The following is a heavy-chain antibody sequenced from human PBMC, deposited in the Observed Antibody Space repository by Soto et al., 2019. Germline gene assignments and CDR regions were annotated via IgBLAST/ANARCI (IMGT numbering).Heavy chain of an antibody. J-gene: IGHJ6*02. D-gene: IGHD1-26*01. V-gene: IGHV4-34*01. CDR1: GGSFSGYY. CDR2: INHSGST. CDR3: ARVEATRYYGMDV. Sequence: KASETLSLTCAVYGGSFSGYYWSWIRQPPGKGLEWIGEINHSGSTNSNPSLKSRVTISVDTSKNQFSLKLSSVTAADTAVYYCARVEATRYYGMDVWGQGTTVTVSS.